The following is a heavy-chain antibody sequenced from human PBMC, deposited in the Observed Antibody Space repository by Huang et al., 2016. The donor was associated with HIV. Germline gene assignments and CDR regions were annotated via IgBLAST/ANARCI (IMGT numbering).Heavy chain of an antibody. CDR1: GFIFDNFG. J-gene: IGHJ6*03. D-gene: IGHD5-12*01. V-gene: IGHV3-30*02. CDR2: IRYDGSNE. CDR3: ARAVDGFNSKGFYMDV. Sequence: QVQLVESGGGVVQPGGSLRLSCGASGFIFDNFGMHWVRQGAGKGVEWGALIRYDGSNEYNGESVKGRFSISRDNFENMVYLQMNSLGDGDTAIYYCARAVDGFNSKGFYMDVWGKGTAVIVSS.